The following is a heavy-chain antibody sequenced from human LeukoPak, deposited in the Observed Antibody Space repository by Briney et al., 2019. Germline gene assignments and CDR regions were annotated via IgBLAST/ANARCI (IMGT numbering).Heavy chain of an antibody. D-gene: IGHD3-10*01. V-gene: IGHV1-2*02. CDR3: ARDYYGSGSYSPPDY. J-gene: IGHJ4*02. CDR2: ISPASGGA. Sequence: ASVTVSCKASGYTFIHYYMHWVRQAPGQGLEWMGWISPASGGANYAQNFQGRVTMTWDTSISTAYMELSRLRSDDTAIYYCARDYYGSGSYSPPDYWGQGTLVTVCS. CDR1: GYTFIHYY.